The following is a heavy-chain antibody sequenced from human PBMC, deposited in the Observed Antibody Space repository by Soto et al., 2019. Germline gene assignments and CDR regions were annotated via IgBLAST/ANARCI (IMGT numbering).Heavy chain of an antibody. D-gene: IGHD3-22*01. CDR1: GGSISSGGYY. CDR3: ARDCNYDSSGYLTWFDP. J-gene: IGHJ5*02. CDR2: IYYSGST. V-gene: IGHV4-31*03. Sequence: SETLSLTCTVSGGSISSGGYYWSWIRQHPGKGLEWIGYIYYSGSTYYNPSLKSRVTISVDTSKDQFSLKLSSVTAADTAVYYCARDCNYDSSGYLTWFDPWGQGTLVTVSS.